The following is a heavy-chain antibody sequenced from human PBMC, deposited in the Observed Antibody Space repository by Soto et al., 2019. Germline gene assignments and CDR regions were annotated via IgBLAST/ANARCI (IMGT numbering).Heavy chain of an antibody. CDR3: AGSPPAACSGPYQGYYFDY. J-gene: IGHJ4*02. CDR2: IIPIFGTA. D-gene: IGHD3-10*02. V-gene: IGHV1-69*01. Sequence: QVQLVQSGAEVKKPGSSVKVSCKASGGTFSSYAISWVRQAPGQGLEWMGGIIPIFGTANYAQKFQGRDTITADESKSPAYLGLSSLRSEDTAVYYCAGSPPAACSGPYQGYYFDYWGQGTLVTVSS. CDR1: GGTFSSYA.